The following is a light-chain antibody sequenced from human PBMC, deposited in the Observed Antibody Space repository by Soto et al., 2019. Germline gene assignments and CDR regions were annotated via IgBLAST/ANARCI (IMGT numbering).Light chain of an antibody. CDR1: QSISSW. V-gene: IGKV1-5*03. Sequence: DIQMTQSPSTLSASLGDRVTITCRASQSISSWLAWYQQKPGKAPKLLIYKASSLGSGVPSRFSGSGSGTEFTLTISSLQPDDFATYYCQQYNNYWTFGQGTKVEIK. CDR2: KAS. CDR3: QQYNNYWT. J-gene: IGKJ1*01.